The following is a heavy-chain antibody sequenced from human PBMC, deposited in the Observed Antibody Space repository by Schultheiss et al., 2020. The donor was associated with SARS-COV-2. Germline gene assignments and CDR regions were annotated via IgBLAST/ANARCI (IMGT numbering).Heavy chain of an antibody. CDR3: AREGIDDGYFDY. Sequence: GSLRLSCAASGFTFSSYGMHWVRQAPGKGLEWVSSISSSSSYIYYADSVKGRFTISRDKSTNTLFLQMNNLRVEDTAVYYCAREGIDDGYFDYWGQGTLVTVSS. J-gene: IGHJ4*02. D-gene: IGHD2/OR15-2a*01. CDR1: GFTFSSYG. V-gene: IGHV3-21*04. CDR2: ISSSSSYI.